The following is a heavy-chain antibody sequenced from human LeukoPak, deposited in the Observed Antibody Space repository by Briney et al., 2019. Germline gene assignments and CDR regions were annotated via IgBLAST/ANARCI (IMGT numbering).Heavy chain of an antibody. Sequence: ASVKVSFKASGYTFTSYGISWVRQAPGQGLEWMVWSSAYNGNTNIAQRLQGRATMTTDTSTSTAYMELRSLRSDDTAVYYCARAYDFWSAYLDYYMDVWGKGTTVAVSS. CDR3: ARAYDFWSAYLDYYMDV. CDR2: SSAYNGNT. CDR1: GYTFTSYG. D-gene: IGHD3-3*01. V-gene: IGHV1-18*01. J-gene: IGHJ6*03.